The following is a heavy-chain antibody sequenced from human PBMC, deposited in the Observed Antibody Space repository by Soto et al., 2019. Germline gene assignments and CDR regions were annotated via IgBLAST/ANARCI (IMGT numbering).Heavy chain of an antibody. J-gene: IGHJ4*02. Sequence: GGSLRLSCAASGITFINAWMSWVRQAPGKGLEWVGRIKNRADGGTADYAAPVRGRFTISRDDSKNSLFLQMNNLEAEDTAVYYCTTDPGDYEDFWGQGTLVTVSS. D-gene: IGHD4-17*01. CDR2: IKNRADGGTA. CDR3: TTDPGDYEDF. CDR1: GITFINAW. V-gene: IGHV3-15*01.